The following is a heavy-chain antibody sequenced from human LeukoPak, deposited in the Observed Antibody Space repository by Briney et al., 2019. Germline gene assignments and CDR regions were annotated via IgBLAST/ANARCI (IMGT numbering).Heavy chain of an antibody. CDR1: GFSFNNAW. D-gene: IGHD4-17*01. Sequence: GGSLRLSCAASGFSFNNAWMSWVRQARGKGLEWVGRITSKTEGEATDYAAPMKGRFTISRDDSKNTLTLQINSLKTEDTGVYYCTTDGGLTTVTTYADFDYWGQGTLVTVSS. CDR2: ITSKTEGEAT. CDR3: TTDGGLTTVTTYADFDY. J-gene: IGHJ4*02. V-gene: IGHV3-15*01.